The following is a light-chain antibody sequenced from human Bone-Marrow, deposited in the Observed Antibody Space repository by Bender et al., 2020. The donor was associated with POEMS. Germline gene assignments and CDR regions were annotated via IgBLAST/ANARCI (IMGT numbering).Light chain of an antibody. J-gene: IGLJ3*02. V-gene: IGLV3-25*03. CDR2: KDI. CDR1: ALPKHF. CDR3: QSADSSGSHEV. Sequence: SNEVTQPPSVSVSPGQTATITCSGDALPKHFTYWYQQKPGQAPVLMIYKDIERPSGSPERFSGSASGTTDTLTISRVQAEDEADYYCQSADSSGSHEVFGGGTKLTVL.